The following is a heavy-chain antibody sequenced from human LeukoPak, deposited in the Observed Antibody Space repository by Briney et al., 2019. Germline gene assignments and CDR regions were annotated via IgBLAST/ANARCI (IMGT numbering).Heavy chain of an antibody. CDR2: IIPIFGTA. J-gene: IGHJ4*02. Sequence: GASVKVSCKASGGTFSSYAISWVRQAPGQGLEWMGRIIPIFGTANYAQKFQGRVTITTDESTSTAYMELSSLRSEDTAVYYCATAINTGYSSSWFDYWGQGTLVTVSS. V-gene: IGHV1-69*05. CDR3: ATAINTGYSSSWFDY. D-gene: IGHD6-13*01. CDR1: GGTFSSYA.